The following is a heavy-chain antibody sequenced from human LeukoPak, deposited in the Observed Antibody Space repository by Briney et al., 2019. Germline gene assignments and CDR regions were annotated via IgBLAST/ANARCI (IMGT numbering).Heavy chain of an antibody. CDR3: ARAARASGWYVKEVVRFDP. J-gene: IGHJ5*02. CDR1: GFTFSSYS. CDR2: ISSSSSYI. V-gene: IGHV3-21*06. Sequence: GGSLRLSCAASGFTFSSYSMNWVRQAPGKVLEWVSSISSSSSYIYYADSVKGRFTLSRDNAKNSMYLQMNSLRAEDTAVNYCARAARASGWYVKEVVRFDPWGQGTLVTVSS. D-gene: IGHD6-19*01.